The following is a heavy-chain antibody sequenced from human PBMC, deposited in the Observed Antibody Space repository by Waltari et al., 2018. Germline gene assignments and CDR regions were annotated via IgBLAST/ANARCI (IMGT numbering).Heavy chain of an antibody. Sequence: EVQLVESGGGLVQPGGSLRLYCAAPGFTFSSYWMSWVRQAPGKGLEWVANIKQDGSEKYYVDSVKGRFTISRDNAKNSLYLQMNSLRAEDTAVYYCARARGRYCSGGSCYAFDIWGQGTMVTVSS. J-gene: IGHJ3*02. CDR2: IKQDGSEK. CDR1: GFTFSSYW. D-gene: IGHD2-15*01. CDR3: ARARGRYCSGGSCYAFDI. V-gene: IGHV3-7*01.